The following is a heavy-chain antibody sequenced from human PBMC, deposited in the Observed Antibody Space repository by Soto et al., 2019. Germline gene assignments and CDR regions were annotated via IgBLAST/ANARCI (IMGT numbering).Heavy chain of an antibody. D-gene: IGHD1-1*01. V-gene: IGHV3-23*01. CDR1: GFTFTSYA. Sequence: GGSLRLSCAAFGFTFTSYAMSWFRQAPGKGLEWVSVISGSGGVAFYADSVKGRFTISRDNSKNTVYLQMNSLRAEDTALYYCAKFGMATTKRGPPYYFDYWGQGTLVTVSS. J-gene: IGHJ4*02. CDR2: ISGSGGVA. CDR3: AKFGMATTKRGPPYYFDY.